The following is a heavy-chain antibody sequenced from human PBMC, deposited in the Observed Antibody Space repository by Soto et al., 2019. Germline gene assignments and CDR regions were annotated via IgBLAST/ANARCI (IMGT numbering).Heavy chain of an antibody. D-gene: IGHD2-15*01. Sequence: QVQLVQSGAEVKKPGASVKVSCKASGYTFTSYYMHWVRQAPGQGLEWMGIINPSGGSTSYAQKLPGRVPMTRVTSTGTVYMELRSLRSEDTAVYYCAGGWAAVTAGRQFLGRGHQYGMDVWGQGTTVTVSS. CDR1: GYTFTSYY. CDR3: AGGWAAVTAGRQFLGRGHQYGMDV. J-gene: IGHJ6*02. V-gene: IGHV1-46*04. CDR2: INPSGGST.